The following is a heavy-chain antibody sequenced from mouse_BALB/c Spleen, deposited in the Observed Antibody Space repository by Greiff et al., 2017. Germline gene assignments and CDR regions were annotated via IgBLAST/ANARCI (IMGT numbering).Heavy chain of an antibody. CDR2: ISSGGGST. Sequence: EVKLMESGGGLVKPGGSLKLSCAASGFAFSSYDMSWVRQTPEKRLEWVAYISSGGGSTYYPDTVKGRFTISRDNAKNTLYLQMSSLKSEDTAMYYCARSDYDAMDYWGQGTSVTVSS. CDR3: ARSDYDAMDY. J-gene: IGHJ4*01. V-gene: IGHV5-12-1*01. CDR1: GFAFSSYD.